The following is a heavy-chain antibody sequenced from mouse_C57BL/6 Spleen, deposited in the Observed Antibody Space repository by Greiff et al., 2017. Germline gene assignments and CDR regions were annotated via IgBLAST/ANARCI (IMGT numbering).Heavy chain of an antibody. CDR1: GYSITSGYY. V-gene: IGHV3-6*01. Sequence: EVQLVESGPGLVKPSQSLSLTCSVTGYSITSGYYWNWIRQFPGNKLEWMGYISYDGSNNYNPSLKNRISITRDTSKNQFFLKLNSVTTEDTATYYCARAGGGWYFDVWGTGTTVTVSS. J-gene: IGHJ1*03. CDR2: ISYDGSN. CDR3: ARAGGGWYFDV.